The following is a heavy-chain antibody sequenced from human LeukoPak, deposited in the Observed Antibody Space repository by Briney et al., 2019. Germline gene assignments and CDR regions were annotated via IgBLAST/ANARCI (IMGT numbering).Heavy chain of an antibody. V-gene: IGHV1-18*01. Sequence: ASVKVSCKASGYTFTSNGISWVRQAPGQGLEWMGWISAYNGNTNYAQNLQGRVTMTRDTSTSTVYMGLSSLRSEDTAVYYCARMTVSGRDNWFDPWGQGTLVTVSS. D-gene: IGHD6-19*01. CDR2: ISAYNGNT. CDR1: GYTFTSNG. J-gene: IGHJ5*02. CDR3: ARMTVSGRDNWFDP.